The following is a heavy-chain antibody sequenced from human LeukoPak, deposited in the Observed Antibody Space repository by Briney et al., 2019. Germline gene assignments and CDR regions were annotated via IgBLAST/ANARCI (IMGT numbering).Heavy chain of an antibody. Sequence: GASVKVSCKASGYTFTGYYMHWVRQAPGQGLEWMGWINPNSGGTNYAQKFQGRVTMTRDTSISTAYMELSRLRSDDTAVYYCARGYPDFGSYSLLGGYYYYMDVWGKGTTVTISS. V-gene: IGHV1-2*02. J-gene: IGHJ6*03. CDR2: INPNSGGT. CDR3: ARGYPDFGSYSLLGGYYYYMDV. D-gene: IGHD1-26*01. CDR1: GYTFTGYY.